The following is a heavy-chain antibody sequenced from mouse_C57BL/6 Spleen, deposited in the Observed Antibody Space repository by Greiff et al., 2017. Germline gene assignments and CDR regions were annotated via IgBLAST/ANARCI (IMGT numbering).Heavy chain of an antibody. V-gene: IGHV1-55*01. CDR1: GYTFTSYW. D-gene: IGHD1-1*01. CDR2: IYPGSGST. CDR3: ARLGSSYGRVYAMDY. J-gene: IGHJ4*01. Sequence: QVQLQQPGAELVKPGASVKMSCKASGYTFTSYWITWVKQRPGQGLEWIGDIYPGSGSTNYTAKFKSKATLTVDTSSSTAYMQRISLTAEDAAVYYWARLGSSYGRVYAMDYWGQGTSVTVSS.